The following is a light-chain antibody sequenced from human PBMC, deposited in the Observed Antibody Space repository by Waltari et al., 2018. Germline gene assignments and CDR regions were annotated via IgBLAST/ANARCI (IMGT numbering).Light chain of an antibody. CDR1: KIGTQS. Sequence: SYVVTQPPSVSVAPGQTARITWAGDKIGTQSVHWYQQKPGQAPVLVMDDDTDRPSGIPERFSGSSSGNTATLTIRRVEAGDEADYYSQVWDSTSDPLFGVGTKLTVL. CDR2: DDT. V-gene: IGLV3-21*02. J-gene: IGLJ2*01. CDR3: QVWDSTSDPL.